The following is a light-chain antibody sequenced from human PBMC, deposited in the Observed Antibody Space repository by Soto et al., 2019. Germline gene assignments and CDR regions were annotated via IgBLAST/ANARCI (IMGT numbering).Light chain of an antibody. CDR3: QQYDTWPRT. CDR2: GAS. V-gene: IGKV3-15*01. Sequence: EIVMTQSPASLSVPPGESATLSFRASQSVSTNFAWYLQKPGQAPRLLIYGASTRATAVPARFTASGSGTEFTLSISSLQSDDFGVYYCQQYDTWPRTFGQGTKVDI. J-gene: IGKJ1*01. CDR1: QSVSTN.